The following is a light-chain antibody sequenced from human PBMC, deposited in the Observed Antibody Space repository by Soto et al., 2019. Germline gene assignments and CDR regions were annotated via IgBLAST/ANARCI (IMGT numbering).Light chain of an antibody. CDR2: DVS. Sequence: IKISQSPSALSATVGDRVTITCRARQSISSWWAWYPQKPGKAPKLLMFDVSNLESGVPSRFSGSGSGTEFTLTISSLHSDDFATYYSQQYYYSRTFGQGSKVDI. J-gene: IGKJ1*01. CDR1: QSISSW. V-gene: IGKV1-5*01. CDR3: QQYYYSRT.